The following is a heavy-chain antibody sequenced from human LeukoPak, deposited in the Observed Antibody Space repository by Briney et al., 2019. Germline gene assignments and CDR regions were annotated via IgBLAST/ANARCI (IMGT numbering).Heavy chain of an antibody. V-gene: IGHV3-23*01. CDR2: ISGSGGST. D-gene: IGHD6-6*01. CDR3: AKGDRRYGSSGATFDY. J-gene: IGHJ4*02. CDR1: GFTFSSYA. Sequence: GGSLRLSCAASGFTFSSYAMSWVRQAPGKGLEWVSAISGSGGSTYYADSVKGRFTISRDNSKNTLYLQMNSLRAEDTAVYYCAKGDRRYGSSGATFDYWGQGTLVTVSS.